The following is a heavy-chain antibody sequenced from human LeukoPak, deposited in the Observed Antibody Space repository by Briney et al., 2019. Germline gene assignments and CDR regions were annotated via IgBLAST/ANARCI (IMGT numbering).Heavy chain of an antibody. D-gene: IGHD5-24*01. CDR1: GGSISSGSYY. CDR3: AREPRWLQLKDAFDI. CDR2: IYTSGST. Sequence: PSETLSLTCTVSGGSISSGSYYWSWIRQPAGKGLEWIGRIYTSGSTNYNPSLKSRVTISVDTSKNQFSLKLSSVTAADTAVYYCAREPRWLQLKDAFDIWGQGTMVTVSS. J-gene: IGHJ3*02. V-gene: IGHV4-61*02.